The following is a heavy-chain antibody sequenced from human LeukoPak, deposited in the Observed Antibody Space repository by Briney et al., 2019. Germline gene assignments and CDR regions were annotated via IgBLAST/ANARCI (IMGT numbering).Heavy chain of an antibody. D-gene: IGHD1-26*01. J-gene: IGHJ6*02. CDR2: INVGNGNT. CDR3: ARDVGATVYYYYGMDV. V-gene: IGHV1-3*01. CDR1: GYTFTSCA. Sequence: ASVKVSCKASGYTFTSCAMHWVRQAPGQRLEWMGWINVGNGNTKYSQKFQGRVTITRDTSASTAYMELSSLRSEDTAVYYCARDVGATVYYYYGMDVWGQGTLVTVSS.